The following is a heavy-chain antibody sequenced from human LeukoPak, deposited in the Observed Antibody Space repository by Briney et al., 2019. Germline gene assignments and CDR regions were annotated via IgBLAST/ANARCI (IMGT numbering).Heavy chain of an antibody. CDR2: ISSSSSYI. J-gene: IGHJ3*02. CDR3: LVILTEPTSPSPDGLDI. D-gene: IGHD2-15*01. CDR1: GFTFSSYS. Sequence: GGSLRLSCAASGFTFSSYSMNWVRQAPGKGLEWVSSISSSSSYIYYADSVKGRFTISRDNAKKTLYLQMNSLRVEDTAVYYCLVILTEPTSPSPDGLDIWGQGTMVTVSS. V-gene: IGHV3-21*01.